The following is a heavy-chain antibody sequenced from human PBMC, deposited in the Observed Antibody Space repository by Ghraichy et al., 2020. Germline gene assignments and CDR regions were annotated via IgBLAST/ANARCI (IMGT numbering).Heavy chain of an antibody. V-gene: IGHV3-23*01. CDR1: GFSFNNYA. CDR2: LTGGGSI. J-gene: IGHJ4*02. Sequence: LSLTCAASGFSFNNYAMNWVRQPPGKGLEWVSILTGGGSIYYADSVKGRFTISRDNSRDTLYLQMNRLRAEDTAVYYCATGSRPLYNLNYLPSCYWGQGTLVTVSS. D-gene: IGHD1-7*01. CDR3: ATGSRPLYNLNYLPSCY.